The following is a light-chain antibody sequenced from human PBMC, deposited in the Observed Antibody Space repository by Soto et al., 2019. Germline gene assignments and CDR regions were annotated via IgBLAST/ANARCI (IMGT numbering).Light chain of an antibody. CDR3: QQSSSTPQT. J-gene: IGKJ4*01. V-gene: IGKV1-39*01. CDR1: QSIGTY. Sequence: DVQMTQSPSALSASVGDRVTITCRASQSIGTYLHWYQQKPGKAPKLLIYAASNLQSGVPSRFSGSGSGTDFTLTINSLHPEDFATYYCQQSSSTPQTFGGGTKVDIK. CDR2: AAS.